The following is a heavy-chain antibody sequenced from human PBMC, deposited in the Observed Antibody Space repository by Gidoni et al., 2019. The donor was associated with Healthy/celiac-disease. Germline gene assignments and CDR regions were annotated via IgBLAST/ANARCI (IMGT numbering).Heavy chain of an antibody. CDR3: AKDFRPPPLGVPYFDY. V-gene: IGHV3-23*01. D-gene: IGHD3-16*01. Sequence: EVQLLESGGGLVQPGGSLRLSCAASGFTFSSYAMSWVRQAPGKGLEWVSAIMGSGGSTYYADSVKGRFTISRDNSKNTLYLQMNSLRAEDTAVYYCAKDFRPPPLGVPYFDYWGQGTLVTVSS. CDR1: GFTFSSYA. CDR2: IMGSGGST. J-gene: IGHJ4*02.